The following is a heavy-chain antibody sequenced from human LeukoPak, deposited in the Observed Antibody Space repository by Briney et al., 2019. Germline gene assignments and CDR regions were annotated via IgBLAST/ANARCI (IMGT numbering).Heavy chain of an antibody. Sequence: PGGSLRLSCAASEFTFIGYSMNWVRQAPGKGLEWVSSISSSSNYMYYADSVKGRFTISRDNAKNSLYLQMNSLRAEDTAVYYCARAEYCSSTSCYLPNYYYYGMDVWGQGTTVTVSS. D-gene: IGHD2-2*01. CDR3: ARAEYCSSTSCYLPNYYYYGMDV. V-gene: IGHV3-21*01. CDR1: EFTFIGYS. CDR2: ISSSSNYM. J-gene: IGHJ6*02.